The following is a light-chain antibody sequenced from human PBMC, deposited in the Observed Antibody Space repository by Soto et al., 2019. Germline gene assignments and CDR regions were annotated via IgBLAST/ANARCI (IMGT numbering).Light chain of an antibody. CDR2: LNSDGSH. V-gene: IGLV4-69*01. CDR1: SGHSTYD. CDR3: QTWGTGIQL. Sequence: QLVLTKSPSASASLGASVKLTCTLSSGHSTYDIAWHQQQPEKGPRFLMKLNSDGSHTRGDGIPDRFSGSSSGAERYLTISSLQSEDEADYYCQTWGTGIQLFGGGTKLTVL. J-gene: IGLJ2*01.